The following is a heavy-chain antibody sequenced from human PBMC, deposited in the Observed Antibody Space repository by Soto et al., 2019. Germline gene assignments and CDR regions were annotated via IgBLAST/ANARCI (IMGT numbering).Heavy chain of an antibody. D-gene: IGHD3-22*01. J-gene: IGHJ6*02. CDR1: GGSISSYY. CDR2: IYYSGST. CDR3: AGSGYYHNSGMDV. V-gene: IGHV4-59*01. Sequence: PSETLSLTCTVSGGSISSYYWSWIRQPPGKGLEWIGYIYYSGSTNYNPSLKSRVTISVDTSKNQFSLKLSSVTAADTAVFYCAGSGYYHNSGMDVWGQGTTVTVSS.